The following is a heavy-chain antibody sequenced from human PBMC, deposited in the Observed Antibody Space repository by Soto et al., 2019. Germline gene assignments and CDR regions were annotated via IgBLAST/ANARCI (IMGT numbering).Heavy chain of an antibody. CDR1: GYTFTSYD. J-gene: IGHJ3*02. V-gene: IGHV1-8*01. CDR3: ARYLYCSGGSCYSIPGRDAFDI. CDR2: MNPNSGNT. D-gene: IGHD2-15*01. Sequence: QVQLVQSGAEVKKPGASVKVSCKASGYTFTSYDINWVRQATGQGLEWMGWMNPNSGNTGYAQKFQGRVTMTRNTAISTAYMELSSLRSEDTAVYYCARYLYCSGGSCYSIPGRDAFDIWGQGTMVTVSS.